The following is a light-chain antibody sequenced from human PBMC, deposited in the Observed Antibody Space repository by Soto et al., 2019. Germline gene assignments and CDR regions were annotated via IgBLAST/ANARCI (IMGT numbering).Light chain of an antibody. CDR2: STS. Sequence: QTVVTQEPSLTVPPGGTVTLTCASSTGTVTSGNFPSWYQKKPGQAPRALIYSTSNRHSWTPARFSGSLLGGKAALTLSAVQPEDEADYYCLLYYGDVNWVFGGGTKLTVL. V-gene: IGLV7-43*01. CDR1: TGTVTSGNF. J-gene: IGLJ3*02. CDR3: LLYYGDVNWV.